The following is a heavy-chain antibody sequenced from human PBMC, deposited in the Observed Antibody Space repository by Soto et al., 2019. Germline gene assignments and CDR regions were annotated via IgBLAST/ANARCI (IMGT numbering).Heavy chain of an antibody. D-gene: IGHD3-22*01. CDR2: ISYSGSI. CDR1: RGSISSGGYY. Sequence: PWETLSLTCTVSRGSISSGGYYWSWIRQYPGKALECHGDISYSGSIYYNPSLKSRIAISVDTSKNQMFLKLRAVTAADTAVYYCARDNYYTGSGYYPSSAEYFQHWGQGTLVTVSS. CDR3: ARDNYYTGSGYYPSSAEYFQH. V-gene: IGHV4-31*03. J-gene: IGHJ1*01.